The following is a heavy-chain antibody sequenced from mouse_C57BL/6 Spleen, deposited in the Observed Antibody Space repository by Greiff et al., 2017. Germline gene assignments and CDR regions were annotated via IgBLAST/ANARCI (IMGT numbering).Heavy chain of an antibody. J-gene: IGHJ2*01. CDR3: ARWGNYGYFDY. D-gene: IGHD2-1*01. Sequence: QVQLKQPGAELVMPGASVKLSCKASGYTFTSYWMHWVKQRPGQGLEWIGEIDPSDSYTNYNQKFKGKSTLTVDKSSSTAYMQLSSLTSEDSAVYYCARWGNYGYFDYWGQGTTLTVSS. CDR2: IDPSDSYT. CDR1: GYTFTSYW. V-gene: IGHV1-69*01.